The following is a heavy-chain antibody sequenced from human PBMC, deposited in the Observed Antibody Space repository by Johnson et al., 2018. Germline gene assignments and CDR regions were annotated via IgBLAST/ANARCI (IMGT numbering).Heavy chain of an antibody. Sequence: VQLVETGAEVKKPGASVKVSCKASGYTFTSHDINWVRQATGQGLEWMGWMNPNSGNTGYAQKFQGRVTMTRNTSISTAYMELSSLRSEDTAVYYCARGLIGSTSSLFHRWCQGTPVTGSA. D-gene: IGHD2-2*01. CDR3: ARGLIGSTSSLFHR. CDR2: MNPNSGNT. J-gene: IGHJ1*01. CDR1: GYTFTSHD. V-gene: IGHV1-8*01.